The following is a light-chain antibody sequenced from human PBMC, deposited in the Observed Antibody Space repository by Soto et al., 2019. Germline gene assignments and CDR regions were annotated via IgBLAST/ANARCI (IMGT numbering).Light chain of an antibody. CDR2: GAS. CDR3: QQYGSSPLT. J-gene: IGKJ4*01. CDR1: QSVSSSF. V-gene: IGKV3-20*01. Sequence: EIVLTQSPGTLSLSPGERATLSCRASQSVSSSFLAWYQQKPGQAPRLLIYGASSRATGIPDRISGSGSGTDFTRTISRREPEDCAVYYCQQYGSSPLTFGGGIKVEIK.